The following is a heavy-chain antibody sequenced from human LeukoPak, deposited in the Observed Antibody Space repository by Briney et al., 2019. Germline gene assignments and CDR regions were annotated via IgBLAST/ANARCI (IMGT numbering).Heavy chain of an antibody. CDR2: IYYSGNT. Sequence: PSETLTLTCTVSGGSIGTYYWSWIRQPPGKGLEWIGYIYYSGNTNYNPSLKSRVAMSVDTSKNQFSLNLNSVTAADTAVYYCARVGNYYFDLWGRGTLVTVSS. CDR1: GGSIGTYY. CDR3: ARVGNYYFDL. J-gene: IGHJ2*01. D-gene: IGHD1-1*01. V-gene: IGHV4-59*01.